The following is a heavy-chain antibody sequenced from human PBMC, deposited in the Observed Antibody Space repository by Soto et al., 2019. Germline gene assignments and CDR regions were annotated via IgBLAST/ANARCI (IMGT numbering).Heavy chain of an antibody. CDR3: SRHNYGSGSTYFDY. J-gene: IGHJ4*02. CDR2: IYYSGST. D-gene: IGHD3-10*01. CDR1: GGSVSSGSYY. Sequence: PSETLSLTCTVSGGSVSSGSYYWSWIRQPPGKGLEWIGYIYYSGSTNYNPSLKSRVTISVDTSKNQFSLKLSSVTAADTAVYYCSRHNYGSGSTYFDYWGQRTLVTVSS. V-gene: IGHV4-61*01.